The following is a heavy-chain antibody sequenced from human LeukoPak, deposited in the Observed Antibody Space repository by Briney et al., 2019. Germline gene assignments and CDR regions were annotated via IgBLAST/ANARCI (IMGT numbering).Heavy chain of an antibody. CDR2: IYYSGST. D-gene: IGHD3-10*01. V-gene: IGHV4-31*03. CDR1: GGSISSGGYY. CDR3: ARMVRGVMDPRFDY. Sequence: PSETLSLTCTVSGGSISSGGYYWSWIRQHPGKGLEWIGYIYYSGSTYYNPSLKSRVTISVDTSKNQFSLKLSSVTAADTAVYYCARMVRGVMDPRFDYWGQGTLVTVSS. J-gene: IGHJ4*02.